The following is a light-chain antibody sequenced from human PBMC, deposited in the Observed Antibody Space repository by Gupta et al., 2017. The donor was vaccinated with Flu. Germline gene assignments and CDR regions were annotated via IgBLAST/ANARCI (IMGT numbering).Light chain of an antibody. CDR2: GRD. J-gene: IGLJ1*01. V-gene: IGLV1-40*01. CDR1: RSNIGGGFD. CDR3: QSFYSSWGGYV. Sequence: VTSSCTGSRSNIGGGFDVHWYQVLPGTAPKLLIYGRDNRPSGVPDRFSGSKSGTSAALAITGLQDEDEAEYFCQSFYSSWGGYVFATGTKVTVI.